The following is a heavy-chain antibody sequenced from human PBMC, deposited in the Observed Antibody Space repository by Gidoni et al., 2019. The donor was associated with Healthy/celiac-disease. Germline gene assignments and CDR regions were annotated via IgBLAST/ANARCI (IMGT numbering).Heavy chain of an antibody. J-gene: IGHJ4*02. CDR2: IYYSGST. CDR3: ARAGLSTVTTKYRGFDY. D-gene: IGHD4-17*01. CDR1: AGSIRSGDYY. V-gene: IGHV4-30-4*01. Sequence: QVQLQESGPGLVKPSQALSLTCTVSAGSIRSGDYYWSLIRQPPGKGLEWIGYIYYSGSTYYNPSLKSRVTISVDTSKNQFSLKLSSVTAADTAVYYCARAGLSTVTTKYRGFDYWGQGTLVTVSS.